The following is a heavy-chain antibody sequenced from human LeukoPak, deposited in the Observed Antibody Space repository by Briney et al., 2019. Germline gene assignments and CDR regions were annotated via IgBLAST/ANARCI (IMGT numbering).Heavy chain of an antibody. CDR3: AKGPHFQDTTY. D-gene: IGHD1-26*01. CDR1: GFTFSSYA. V-gene: IGHV3-23*01. J-gene: IGHJ4*02. Sequence: PGGSLRLSRAASGFTFSSYAMSWVRQAPGKGLEWVSAISGSGGSTYYADSVKGRFTISRDNSKNTLYLQMTSLRAEDTAVYYCAKGPHFQDTTYWGQGTPVTVSS. CDR2: ISGSGGST.